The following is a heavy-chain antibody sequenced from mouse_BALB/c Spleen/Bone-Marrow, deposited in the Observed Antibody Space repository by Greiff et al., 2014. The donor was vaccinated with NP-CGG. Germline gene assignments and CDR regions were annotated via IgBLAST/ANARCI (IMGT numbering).Heavy chain of an antibody. CDR1: GFTFSDYY. CDR3: ARQDYSYYYAMDY. Sequence: EVQVVESXGGLVQPGGSLKLSCATSGFTFSDYYMYWVRQTPEKRLEWVAYISNGGGSTYYPDTVKGRFTISRDNAKNTLYLQMSRLKSEDTAMYYCARQDYSYYYAMDYWGQGTSVTVSS. J-gene: IGHJ4*01. CDR2: ISNGGGST. V-gene: IGHV5-12*02. D-gene: IGHD2-13*01.